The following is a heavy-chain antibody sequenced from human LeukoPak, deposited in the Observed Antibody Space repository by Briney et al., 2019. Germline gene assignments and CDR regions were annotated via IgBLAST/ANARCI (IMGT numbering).Heavy chain of an antibody. V-gene: IGHV3-30*04. CDR2: ISYDGSNK. Sequence: PGGSLRLSCAASGFTFSSYAMHWVRQAPGKGLEWVAVISYDGSNKYYADSVKGRFTISRDNSKNTLYLQMNSLRAEDTAVYYCARGRLPLVSIAGRSDFDYWGQGTLVTVSS. CDR1: GFTFSSYA. J-gene: IGHJ4*02. CDR3: ARGRLPLVSIAGRSDFDY. D-gene: IGHD5-12*01.